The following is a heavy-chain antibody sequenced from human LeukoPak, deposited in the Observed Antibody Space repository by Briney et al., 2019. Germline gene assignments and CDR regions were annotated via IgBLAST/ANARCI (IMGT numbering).Heavy chain of an antibody. CDR1: GFTFSSYE. J-gene: IGHJ4*01. CDR2: IGISSGNT. V-gene: IGHV3-48*03. Sequence: GGSLRLSCAASGFTFSSYEMNWVRQAPGKGLEWISYIGISSGNTKYADSVKGRFTISRDKARNSLYLQMNSLRVEDTAVYYCARDHRYAFDNWGHGTLVTVSS. CDR3: ARDHRYAFDN. D-gene: IGHD5-12*01.